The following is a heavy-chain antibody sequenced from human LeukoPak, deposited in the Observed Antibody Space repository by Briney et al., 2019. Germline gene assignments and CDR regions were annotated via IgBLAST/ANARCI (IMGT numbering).Heavy chain of an antibody. J-gene: IGHJ5*02. V-gene: IGHV1-46*01. D-gene: IGHD6-19*01. CDR1: GYTFTSYY. CDR2: INPRGGST. CDR3: AREAYSSGWQSRDAFDP. Sequence: ASVKVSCKASGYTFTSYYMHWVRQAPGQGLEWMGIINPRGGSTSYAQKFQGRVTMTRDTSTSTVYMELSSLRSEDTAVYYCAREAYSSGWQSRDAFDPWGQGTLVTVSS.